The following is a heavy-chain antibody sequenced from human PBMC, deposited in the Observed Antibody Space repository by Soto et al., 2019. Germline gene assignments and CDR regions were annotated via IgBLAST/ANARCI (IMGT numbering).Heavy chain of an antibody. Sequence: EVQLVETRGGLIQPGGSLRLSCVASGLTVSSNYMNWVRQAPGNGLEWVSVLYSGGSTHYAGSVKGRFIISRDNSKNTLYLKMNSWRAEDTAVYYCARERPGDVGDAFDIWGQGTMITVSS. V-gene: IGHV3-53*02. CDR3: ARERPGDVGDAFDI. J-gene: IGHJ3*02. D-gene: IGHD3-10*01. CDR1: GLTVSSNY. CDR2: LYSGGST.